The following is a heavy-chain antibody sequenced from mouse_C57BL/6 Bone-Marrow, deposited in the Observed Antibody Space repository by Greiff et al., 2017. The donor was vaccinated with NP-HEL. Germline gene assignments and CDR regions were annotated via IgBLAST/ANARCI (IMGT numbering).Heavy chain of an antibody. CDR3: ARRNYRGYFDY. CDR1: GYSFTGYY. CDR2: INPSTGGT. V-gene: IGHV1-42*01. D-gene: IGHD2-14*01. Sequence: VQLQQSGPELVKPGASVKISCKASGYSFTGYYMNWVKQSPEKSLEWIGEINPSTGGTTYNQKFKAKATLTVDKSSSTAYMQLKSLTSEDSAVYYCARRNYRGYFDYWGQGTTLTVSS. J-gene: IGHJ2*01.